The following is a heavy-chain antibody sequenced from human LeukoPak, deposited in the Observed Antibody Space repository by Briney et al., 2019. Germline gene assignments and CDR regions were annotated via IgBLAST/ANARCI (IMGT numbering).Heavy chain of an antibody. CDR2: INPNSGGT. CDR1: GYTFTGYY. D-gene: IGHD5-18*01. V-gene: IGHV1-2*06. CDR3: ARSRMDTAMVANDAFDL. J-gene: IGHJ3*01. Sequence: ASVKVSCKASGYTFTGYYMHWVRQAPGQGLEWMGRINPNSGGTNYAQKFQGRVTMTRDTSISTAYMELSRLTSDDTAVYYCARSRMDTAMVANDAFDLWGQETMVTVSS.